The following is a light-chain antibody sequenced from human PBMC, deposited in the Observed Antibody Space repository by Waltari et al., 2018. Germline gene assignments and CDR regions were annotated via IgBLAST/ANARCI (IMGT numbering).Light chain of an antibody. CDR1: SSDVGGYNY. J-gene: IGLJ3*02. Sequence: QSALTQPPSASGSPGQSVTISCTGPSSDVGGYNYVSWYQQHPGKAPKLMIFEVSKRPSGVPDRFSGSKSGNTASLTVSGLQADDEAHYYCSSYAGSNNWVFGGGTKLTVL. CDR2: EVS. V-gene: IGLV2-8*01. CDR3: SSYAGSNNWV.